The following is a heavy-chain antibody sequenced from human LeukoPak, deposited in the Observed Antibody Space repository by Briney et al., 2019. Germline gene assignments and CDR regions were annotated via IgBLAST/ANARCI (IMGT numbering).Heavy chain of an antibody. J-gene: IGHJ4*02. CDR3: ARIGAGSSRDY. D-gene: IGHD6-13*01. V-gene: IGHV3-21*01. CDR1: GFTFSNFA. CDR2: IVGSSST. Sequence: GGSLRLSCAASGFTFSNFAMTWVRLAPGKGLEWVSSIVGSSSTYYADSLKGRFTISRDNAKNSLYLQMNSLRAEDTAVYYCARIGAGSSRDYWGQETLVTVSS.